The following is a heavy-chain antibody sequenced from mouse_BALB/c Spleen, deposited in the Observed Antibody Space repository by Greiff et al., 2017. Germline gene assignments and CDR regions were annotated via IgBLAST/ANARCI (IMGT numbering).Heavy chain of an antibody. J-gene: IGHJ4*01. V-gene: IGHV2-6-7*01. CDR2: IWGDGST. D-gene: IGHD4-1*01. CDR1: GFSLTGYG. Sequence: QVQLKESGPGLVAPSQSLSITCTVSGFSLTGYGVNWVRQPPGKGLEWLGMIWGDGSTDYNSALKSRLSISKDNSKSQVFLKMNSLQANDTAIYYCASHWDLYAMDYWGQGTSVTVSS. CDR3: ASHWDLYAMDY.